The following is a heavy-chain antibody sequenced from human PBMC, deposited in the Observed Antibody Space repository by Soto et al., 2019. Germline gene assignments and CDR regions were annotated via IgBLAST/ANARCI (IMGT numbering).Heavy chain of an antibody. CDR1: GFTFSSYW. CDR3: ARENPYCYGSGSFRASLAPFDP. Sequence: GGSLRLSCAASGFTFSSYWMHWVRQAPGKGLVWVSRINSDGSSTSYADSVKGRFTISRDNAKNTLYLQMNSLRAEDTAVYYCARENPYCYGSGSFRASLAPFDPWGQGTLVTVSS. D-gene: IGHD3-10*01. J-gene: IGHJ5*02. V-gene: IGHV3-74*01. CDR2: INSDGSST.